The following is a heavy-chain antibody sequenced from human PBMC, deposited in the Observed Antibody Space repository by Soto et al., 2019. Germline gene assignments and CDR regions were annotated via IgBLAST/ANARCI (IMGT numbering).Heavy chain of an antibody. J-gene: IGHJ6*03. D-gene: IGHD3-3*01. V-gene: IGHV3-48*01. CDR3: ARIGFYDFWSGYESPMDV. CDR2: ISSSGTTL. Sequence: EVQLVESGGGLVQPGGSLRLSCAASGFTFSSYSMNWVRQAPGKGLEWVSFISSSGTTLYYADSVKGRFTFSRDNAKNSLYLQMNSLRAEDTAVYYCARIGFYDFWSGYESPMDVWGKGTTVNVSS. CDR1: GFTFSSYS.